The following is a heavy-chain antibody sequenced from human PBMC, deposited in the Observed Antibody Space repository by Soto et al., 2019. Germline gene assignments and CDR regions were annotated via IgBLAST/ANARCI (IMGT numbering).Heavy chain of an antibody. CDR3: ARTYFDFCSDFWWH. D-gene: IGHD3-3*01. V-gene: IGHV1-18*01. Sequence: QVQLVQSGAEVKKPGASVKVSCKASGYTFSSYGLSWVRQAPGQGLQWMGWISAYNGKTNYAQKYQGRVTMTTDTSTSTAYMELRSLRSDDTAVYYCARTYFDFCSDFWWHWGQGTLVTVSS. J-gene: IGHJ4*02. CDR1: GYTFSSYG. CDR2: ISAYNGKT.